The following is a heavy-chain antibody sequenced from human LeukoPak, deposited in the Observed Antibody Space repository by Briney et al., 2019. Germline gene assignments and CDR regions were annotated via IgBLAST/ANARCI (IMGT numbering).Heavy chain of an antibody. CDR1: GFTFSDYY. Sequence: GGSLRLSCAASGFTFSDYYMSWIRQAPGKGLEWVSYISSSGSTIYYADSVKGRFAISRDNAKNSLYLQMNSLRAEDTAVYYCASLFHDYVWGSFRLSHFQHWGQGTLVAVSS. J-gene: IGHJ1*01. CDR3: ASLFHDYVWGSFRLSHFQH. D-gene: IGHD3-16*02. V-gene: IGHV3-11*04. CDR2: ISSSGSTI.